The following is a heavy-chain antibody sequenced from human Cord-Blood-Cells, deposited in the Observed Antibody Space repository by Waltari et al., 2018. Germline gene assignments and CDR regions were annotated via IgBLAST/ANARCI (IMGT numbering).Heavy chain of an antibody. D-gene: IGHD7-27*01. CDR1: GYTFTGYY. CDR2: INPNSGDT. Sequence: QVQLVQSGAEVKKPGASVKVSCKASGYTFTGYYMHWVRQAPGQGLEWMGWINPNSGDTNYAQKFQARVTMTRETSTSSAYMERSRLRSEDTAVCCWGREGGTGEGDNWFDPWGQGTLVTVSS. J-gene: IGHJ5*02. V-gene: IGHV1-2*02. CDR3: GREGGTGEGDNWFDP.